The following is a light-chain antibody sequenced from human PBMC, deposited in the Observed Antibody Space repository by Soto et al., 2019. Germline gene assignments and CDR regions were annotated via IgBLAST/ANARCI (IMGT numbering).Light chain of an antibody. CDR2: AAS. CDR1: QSISSY. CDR3: QQSYSTPWYT. J-gene: IGKJ2*01. Sequence: DIQMTQSPSSLSASVGDRVTITCRASQSISSYLNWYQQKPGKAPKLLIYAASSFQSGVPSRFSGSGSGTDFTLTISSLQPEDFATYYCQQSYSTPWYTFGQGTKLEIK. V-gene: IGKV1-39*01.